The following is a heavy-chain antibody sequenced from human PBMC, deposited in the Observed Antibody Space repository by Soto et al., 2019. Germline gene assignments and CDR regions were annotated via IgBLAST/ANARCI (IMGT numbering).Heavy chain of an antibody. CDR3: ARRSDSYSSGWYSAGYYYGMDV. J-gene: IGHJ6*02. CDR1: GFTFSSYA. Sequence: GGSLRLSCAASGFTFSSYAMHWVRQAPGKGLEWVAVISYDGSNKYYADSVKGRFTISRDNSKNTLYLQMNSLRAEDTAVYYCARRSDSYSSGWYSAGYYYGMDVWGQGTTVTVSS. CDR2: ISYDGSNK. D-gene: IGHD6-19*01. V-gene: IGHV3-30-3*01.